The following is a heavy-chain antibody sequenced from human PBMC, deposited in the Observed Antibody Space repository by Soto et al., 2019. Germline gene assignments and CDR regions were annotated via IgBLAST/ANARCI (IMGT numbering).Heavy chain of an antibody. D-gene: IGHD3-22*01. CDR1: GGTFSSYA. CDR2: IIPIFGTA. Sequence: QVQLVQSGAEVKKPGSSVKVSCKASGGTFSSYAISWVRQAPGQGLEWMGGIIPIFGTANYGQKFQGRVTITAAKSTSTAYMELGSLRSEDTAVYYCARERGWGYDSSGPSDAFDIWGQGTMVTVSS. CDR3: ARERGWGYDSSGPSDAFDI. J-gene: IGHJ3*02. V-gene: IGHV1-69*06.